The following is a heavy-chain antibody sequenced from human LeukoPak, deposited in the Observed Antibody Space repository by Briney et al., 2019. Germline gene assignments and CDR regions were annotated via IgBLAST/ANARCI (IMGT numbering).Heavy chain of an antibody. V-gene: IGHV1-3*03. Sequence: ASVKVSCKASGGTFSNYAISWVRQAPGQGLEWMGWINAGNGNTKYSQEFQGRVTITRDTSASTAYMELSSLRSEDMAVYYCARGQLLWFGELLSWFDPWGQGTLVTVSS. CDR1: GGTFSNYA. CDR3: ARGQLLWFGELLSWFDP. D-gene: IGHD3-10*01. CDR2: INAGNGNT. J-gene: IGHJ5*02.